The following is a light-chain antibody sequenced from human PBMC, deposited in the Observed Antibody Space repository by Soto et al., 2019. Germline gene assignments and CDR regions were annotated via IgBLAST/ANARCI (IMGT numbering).Light chain of an antibody. V-gene: IGLV7-43*01. Sequence: QAVVTQEPSLTVSPGGTVTLTCASSSGAVTSGSYPTWFQQKPGQTPRPLIYDTDNKHSWTPARFSGSLLGGQAALTLSGAQPEDEAEYYCLLFHDGVYVFGAGTQLTVL. CDR2: DTD. CDR3: LLFHDGVYV. J-gene: IGLJ1*01. CDR1: SGAVTSGSY.